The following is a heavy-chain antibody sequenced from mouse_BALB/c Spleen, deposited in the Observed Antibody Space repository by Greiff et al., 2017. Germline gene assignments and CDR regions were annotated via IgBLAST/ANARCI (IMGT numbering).Heavy chain of an antibody. CDR3: ARDYYGSSDY. J-gene: IGHJ2*01. Sequence: EVKLVESGGGLVKPGGSLKLSCAASGFTFSSYAMSWVRQTPEKRLEWVASISSGGSTYYPDSVKGRFTISRDNARNILYLQMSSLRSEDTAMYYCARDYYGSSDYWGQGTTLTVSS. D-gene: IGHD1-1*01. CDR2: ISSGGST. CDR1: GFTFSSYA. V-gene: IGHV5-6-5*01.